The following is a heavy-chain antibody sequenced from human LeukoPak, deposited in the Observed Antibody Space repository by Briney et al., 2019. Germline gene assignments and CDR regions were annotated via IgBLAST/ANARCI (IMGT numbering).Heavy chain of an antibody. CDR1: GFTFSSYG. Sequence: GGSLRLSCAASGFTFSSYGMSWVRQAPGKGLEWVSAISGSGGSTYYADSVKGRFTISRDNPKNTLYLQMNSLRAEDTAVYYCAKVFGDYPNGDFNYYYYYMDVWGKGTTVTISS. V-gene: IGHV3-23*01. J-gene: IGHJ6*03. CDR2: ISGSGGST. D-gene: IGHD4-17*01. CDR3: AKVFGDYPNGDFNYYYYYMDV.